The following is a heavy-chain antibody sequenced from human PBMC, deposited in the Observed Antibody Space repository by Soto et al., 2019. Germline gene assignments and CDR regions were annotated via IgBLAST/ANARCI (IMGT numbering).Heavy chain of an antibody. Sequence: GASVKVSCKASGYTFTSYGISWVRQAPGQGLEWMGWISAYNGNTNYAQKLQGRVTMTADTSTSTAYMELRSLRSDDTAVYYCARVSYYGSPPSCRWFDPWGQGTLVTVSS. V-gene: IGHV1-18*01. CDR1: GYTFTSYG. CDR2: ISAYNGNT. J-gene: IGHJ5*02. D-gene: IGHD3-10*01. CDR3: ARVSYYGSPPSCRWFDP.